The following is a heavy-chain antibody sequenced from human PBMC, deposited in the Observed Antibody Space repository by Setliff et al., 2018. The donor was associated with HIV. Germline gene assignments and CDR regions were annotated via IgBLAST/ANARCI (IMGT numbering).Heavy chain of an antibody. CDR2: IYYTGST. CDR3: ARVCPPVRYNFLSGYYPKAGYFDY. CDR1: GGSISTYY. V-gene: IGHV4-59*12. J-gene: IGHJ4*02. D-gene: IGHD3-3*01. Sequence: PSETLSLTCTVSGGSISTYYWSWIRQPPGKGLEWIGYIYYTGSTSYNPSLKSRILISVDTSKNQFSLKLSSVTAADTAVYYCARVCPPVRYNFLSGYYPKAGYFDYWGQGALVTVSS.